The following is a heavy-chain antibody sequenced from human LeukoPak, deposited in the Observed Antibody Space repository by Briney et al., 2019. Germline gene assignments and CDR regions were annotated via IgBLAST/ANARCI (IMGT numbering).Heavy chain of an antibody. Sequence: GGSLRLSCAPSGFTFSNYGMHWVRQAPGEGLEWVAFIPYDGTNKYYADSVKGRFTISRDNSKNTLSLQMNSLRAEDTAIYYCAKASNTWNYFDYWGQGTLVTVSS. D-gene: IGHD1-1*01. CDR2: IPYDGTNK. CDR1: GFTFSNYG. CDR3: AKASNTWNYFDY. J-gene: IGHJ4*02. V-gene: IGHV3-30*02.